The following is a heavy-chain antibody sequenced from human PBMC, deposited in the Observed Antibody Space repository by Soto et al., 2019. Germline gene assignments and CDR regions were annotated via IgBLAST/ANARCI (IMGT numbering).Heavy chain of an antibody. V-gene: IGHV4-61*01. CDR3: ARHDVYCSSGSCYGPHFGH. CDR2: IYYSGST. D-gene: IGHD2-2*01. J-gene: IGHJ4*02. CDR1: GGSVSSGSYH. Sequence: SETLSLTCTVSGGSVSSGSYHWSWIRQPPGKGLEWIGYIYYSGSTNYNPSLTSRVTISVDTSKSQFSLKLSSATAADTAVYYCARHDVYCSSGSCYGPHFGHWGQGITVTVSS.